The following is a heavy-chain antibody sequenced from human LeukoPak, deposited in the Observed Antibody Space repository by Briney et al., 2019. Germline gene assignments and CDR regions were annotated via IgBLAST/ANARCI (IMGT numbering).Heavy chain of an antibody. Sequence: SDTLSLTCAVSGYFIGSGYYWGWVRQPPGKGLEWIVSAYHTGEIYYNPSLKSRVTISMDTSKNQFSLHLNSVTAADTAVYFCARVTVTTEGLMGYFDYWGQGTLVAVSS. CDR3: ARVTVTTEGLMGYFDY. CDR1: GYFIGSGYY. CDR2: AYHTGEI. V-gene: IGHV4-38-2*01. D-gene: IGHD4-17*01. J-gene: IGHJ4*02.